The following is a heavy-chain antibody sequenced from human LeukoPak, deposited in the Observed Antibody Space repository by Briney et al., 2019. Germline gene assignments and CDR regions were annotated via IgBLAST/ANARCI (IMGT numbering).Heavy chain of an antibody. V-gene: IGHV4-39*07. Sequence: PSETLSLTCTVSGGSISSSSYYWGWIRQPPGKGLEWIGSIYYSGSTYYNPSLKSRVTISVDTSKNQFSLKLSSVTAADTAVYYCARGRKSITIFGVPDYYYYYMDVWGKGTTVTVSS. CDR3: ARGRKSITIFGVPDYYYYYMDV. J-gene: IGHJ6*03. CDR1: GGSISSSSYY. D-gene: IGHD3-3*01. CDR2: IYYSGST.